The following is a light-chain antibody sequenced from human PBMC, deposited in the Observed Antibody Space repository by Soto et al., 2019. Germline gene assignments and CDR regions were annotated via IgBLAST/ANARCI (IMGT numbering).Light chain of an antibody. V-gene: IGKV1-5*03. CDR1: QSISSW. CDR3: QHYNTYPWT. CDR2: KAS. Sequence: DIQMTQSPSILSASVGARVTITCQASQSISSWLAWYQQKPGKAPNLLIHKASHLESGVPSRFSGRGSGTEFTLTISSLQPGEFATYYCQHYNTYPWTFGQGTKVDIK. J-gene: IGKJ1*01.